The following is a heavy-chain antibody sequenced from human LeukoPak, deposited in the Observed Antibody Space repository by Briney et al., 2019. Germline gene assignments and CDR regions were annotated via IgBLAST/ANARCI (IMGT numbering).Heavy chain of an antibody. Sequence: GRSLRLSCAASGFTFSSYWMQWVRRAPGKGVVWVSRINSGRSSTSYAVSVKGRFTISRDNAKNTPYLKMSSLRAEDTAVYYCARGSQGIVATGPNDYWGQGTLVTVSS. CDR3: ARGSQGIVATGPNDY. V-gene: IGHV3-74*01. CDR2: INSGRSST. CDR1: GFTFSSYW. D-gene: IGHD5-12*01. J-gene: IGHJ4*02.